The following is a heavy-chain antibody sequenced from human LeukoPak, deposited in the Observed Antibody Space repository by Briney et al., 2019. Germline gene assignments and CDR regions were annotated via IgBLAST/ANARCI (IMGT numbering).Heavy chain of an antibody. J-gene: IGHJ4*02. Sequence: PSETLSLTCTVSGGSISSYYWAWIRQPPGKGLEWIGYIHSSGSTNYTPSLKSRVTMSIDTSKNQFSLMLSSVTAADTAVYYCARGVGSGWSDYWGQGTLVTVSS. D-gene: IGHD6-19*01. CDR3: ARGVGSGWSDY. CDR1: GGSISSYY. V-gene: IGHV4-59*01. CDR2: IHSSGST.